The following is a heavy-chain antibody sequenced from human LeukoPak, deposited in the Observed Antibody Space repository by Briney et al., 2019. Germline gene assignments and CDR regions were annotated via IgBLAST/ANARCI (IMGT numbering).Heavy chain of an antibody. D-gene: IGHD1-26*01. V-gene: IGHV3-23*01. CDR2: ISGSGGST. J-gene: IGHJ5*02. Sequence: SGGSLRLSCAASGFTFSTYAMNWVRQAPGKGLEWVSAISGSGGSTYYADSVKGRFTISRDNSKNTLYLQMNTLRAEDTAVYYCAKGDNSGSYNWFDPWGQGTLVTVSS. CDR1: GFTFSTYA. CDR3: AKGDNSGSYNWFDP.